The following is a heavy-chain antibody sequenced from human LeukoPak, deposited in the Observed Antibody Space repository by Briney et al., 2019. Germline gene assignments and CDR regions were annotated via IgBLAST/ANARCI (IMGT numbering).Heavy chain of an antibody. CDR1: GFTFGNYA. D-gene: IGHD3-10*01. Sequence: GSLRLSCAASGFTFGNYAMSWVRQAPGRGLEWVSTISGGGTGTYFADSVKGRFTISRDNSKNTLYLQMNSLRAEDTAVFYCAKGLRGTYPYYFDYWGQGTLVTVSS. CDR3: AKGLRGTYPYYFDY. J-gene: IGHJ4*02. CDR2: ISGGGTGT. V-gene: IGHV3-23*01.